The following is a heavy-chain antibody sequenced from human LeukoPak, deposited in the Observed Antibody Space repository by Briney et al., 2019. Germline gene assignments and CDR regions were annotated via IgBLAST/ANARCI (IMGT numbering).Heavy chain of an antibody. CDR2: ISGSGGST. CDR1: GFTFSSYA. D-gene: IGHD2-2*01. CDR3: AKHYCSSTSCLDDAFDI. Sequence: GGSLRLSCAASGFTFSSYAMSWVRQAPGKGLEWVSAISGSGGSTYYADSVKGRFTISRDNSKNTLYLQMNSLRAEDTAVYYRAKHYCSSTSCLDDAFDIWGQGTMVTVSS. V-gene: IGHV3-23*01. J-gene: IGHJ3*02.